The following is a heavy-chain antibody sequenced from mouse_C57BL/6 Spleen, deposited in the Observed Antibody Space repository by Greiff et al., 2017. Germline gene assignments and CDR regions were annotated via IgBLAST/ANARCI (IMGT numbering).Heavy chain of an antibody. J-gene: IGHJ4*01. CDR2: IDPETGGT. CDR1: GYTFTDYE. CDR3: TRSRGSSSYAMDY. Sequence: QVQLKQSGAELVRPGASVTLSCKASGYTFTDYEMHWVKQTPVHGLEWIGAIDPETGGTAYNQKFKGKAILTADKSSSTAYMELRSLTSEDSAVYYCTRSRGSSSYAMDYWGQGTSVTVSS. V-gene: IGHV1-15*01. D-gene: IGHD1-1*01.